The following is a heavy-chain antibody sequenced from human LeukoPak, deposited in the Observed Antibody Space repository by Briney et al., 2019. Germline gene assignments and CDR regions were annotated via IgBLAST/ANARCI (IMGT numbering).Heavy chain of an antibody. V-gene: IGHV4-34*01. Sequence: SETLSLTCAMYGGSFNDYYWTWIRQPPGKGLEWIGEINHSGSANYNPSLKSRVTISVDTSKNQFSLTLRSVTAADTAVYYCARSVPSRDYGSSSFDYWGQGILVTVSS. CDR3: ARSVPSRDYGSSSFDY. CDR1: GGSFNDYY. CDR2: INHSGSA. D-gene: IGHD4-17*01. J-gene: IGHJ4*02.